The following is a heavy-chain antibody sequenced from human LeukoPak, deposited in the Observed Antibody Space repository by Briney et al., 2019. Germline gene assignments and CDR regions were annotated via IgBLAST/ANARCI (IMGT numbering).Heavy chain of an antibody. D-gene: IGHD5-18*01. Sequence: PSETLSLTCAVYGGSFSGYYWSWTRQPPGKGLEWIGEINHSGSTNYNPSLKSRVTISVDTSKNQFSLKLSSVTAADTAVYYCAREGYSYGYWGQGTLVTVSS. CDR1: GGSFSGYY. CDR3: AREGYSYGY. J-gene: IGHJ4*02. V-gene: IGHV4-34*01. CDR2: INHSGST.